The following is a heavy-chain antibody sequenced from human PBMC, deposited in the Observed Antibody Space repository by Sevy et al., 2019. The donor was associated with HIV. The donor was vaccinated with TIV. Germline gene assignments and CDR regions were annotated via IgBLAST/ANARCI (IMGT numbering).Heavy chain of an antibody. V-gene: IGHV3-30*04. CDR2: ISYDGTDN. Sequence: GGSLRLSCAASGFTFSSFAMHWVRQAPGKGLEWVTFISYDGTDNYYADSVKGRFTISRDNSKNTLDLQMNSLRPDDTTIYYCAADGVTSGRYYCYYFDIWGQGTTVTVSS. CDR1: GFTFSSFA. J-gene: IGHJ6*03. D-gene: IGHD6-19*01. CDR3: AADGVTSGRYYCYYFDI.